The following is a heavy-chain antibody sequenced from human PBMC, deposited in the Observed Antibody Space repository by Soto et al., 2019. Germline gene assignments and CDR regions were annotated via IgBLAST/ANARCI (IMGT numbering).Heavy chain of an antibody. D-gene: IGHD6-25*01. V-gene: IGHV4-59*01. CDR2: IYHSGST. CDR1: GGSISSYY. CDR3: ARDSGMSPIDY. J-gene: IGHJ4*02. Sequence: SETLSLTCTVSGGSISSYYWSWIRQPPGKGLEWLGYIYHSGSTNYNPSLKSRVTISVDTSKNQFSLKLSSVTAADTAVYYCARDSGMSPIDYWGQGTLVTVSS.